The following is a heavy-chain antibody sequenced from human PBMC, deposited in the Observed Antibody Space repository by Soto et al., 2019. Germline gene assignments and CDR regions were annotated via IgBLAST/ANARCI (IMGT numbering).Heavy chain of an antibody. D-gene: IGHD1-26*01. J-gene: IGHJ3*01. Sequence: EVQLVESGGGLVQPGGSLRLSCAVSGFTFSSSEMYWVRQAPGKGLEWISYIHPSGQPIFYADSVKGRFTISRDNANNSLFLQMNSLRAEDTAVYYCARLASRWGQGKMVTVSS. CDR1: GFTFSSSE. CDR3: ARLASR. CDR2: IHPSGQPI. V-gene: IGHV3-48*03.